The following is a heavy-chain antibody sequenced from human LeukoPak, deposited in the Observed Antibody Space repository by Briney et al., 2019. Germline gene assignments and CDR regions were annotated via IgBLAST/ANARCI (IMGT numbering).Heavy chain of an antibody. D-gene: IGHD6-25*01. CDR2: INWNGGST. J-gene: IGHJ5*02. CDR3: TRDGLRSSGT. CDR1: GFTFDDYG. Sequence: GGSLRLSCAASGFTFDDYGMSWVRQAPGKGLEWVSAINWNGGSTGYADSVKGRFTISRDNAKNSLYLQMNSLRAEDTALYYCTRDGLRSSGTWGRGTLVTVSS. V-gene: IGHV3-20*04.